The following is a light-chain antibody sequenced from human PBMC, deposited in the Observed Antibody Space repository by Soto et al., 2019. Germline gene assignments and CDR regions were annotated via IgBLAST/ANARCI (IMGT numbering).Light chain of an antibody. CDR2: AVS. CDR1: RSDVGGYKY. CDR3: TSYTSSATGV. Sequence: QSALTQPASVSGSPGQSITISCTGTRSDVGGYKYVSWYQQHPGKTPKLIIYAVSNRPSGVSNRFSGSKSGNTASLTISGLQAEDDAAYYCTSYTSSATGVFGGGTKVTVL. J-gene: IGLJ2*01. V-gene: IGLV2-14*01.